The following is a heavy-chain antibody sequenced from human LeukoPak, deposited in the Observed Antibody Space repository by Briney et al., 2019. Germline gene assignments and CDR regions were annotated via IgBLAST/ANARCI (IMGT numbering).Heavy chain of an antibody. Sequence: ASVKVSCKASGYTFTGYYMHWVRQAPGQGLEWLGWINPNSGGTNFAQKFQGRVTMTRDTSISTAYMKLSKLRSDDTAVYYCARDWDGMDVWGQGTTVTVSS. CDR3: ARDWDGMDV. V-gene: IGHV1-2*02. CDR1: GYTFTGYY. D-gene: IGHD3-16*01. J-gene: IGHJ6*02. CDR2: INPNSGGT.